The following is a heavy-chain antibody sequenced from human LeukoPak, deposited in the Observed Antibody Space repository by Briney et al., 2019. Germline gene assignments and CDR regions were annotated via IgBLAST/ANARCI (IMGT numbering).Heavy chain of an antibody. CDR1: GFTFSSYA. D-gene: IGHD6-13*01. Sequence: GGSLRLSCAASGFTFSSYAMSWVRQAPVKGLEWVSAISGSGGNTYYADSVKGRFTISRDNAKNTLYLQMSSLRAEDTAVYYCAKDLGYGSSWYQGYWGQGTLATVSS. V-gene: IGHV3-23*01. CDR3: AKDLGYGSSWYQGY. CDR2: ISGSGGNT. J-gene: IGHJ4*02.